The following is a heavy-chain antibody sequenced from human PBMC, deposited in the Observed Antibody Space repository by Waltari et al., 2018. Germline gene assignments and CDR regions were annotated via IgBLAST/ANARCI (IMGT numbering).Heavy chain of an antibody. J-gene: IGHJ4*02. CDR1: GGSISSSSYY. V-gene: IGHV4-39*07. CDR3: ARTILEWLLPDY. D-gene: IGHD3-3*01. CDR2: IYYSGST. Sequence: QLQLQESGPGLVKPSETLSLTCTVSGGSISSSSYYWGWIRQPPGKGLEWIGSIYYSGSTYYNPSLKSRVTISVDTSKNQFSLKLSSVTAADTAVYYCARTILEWLLPDYWGQGTLVTVSS.